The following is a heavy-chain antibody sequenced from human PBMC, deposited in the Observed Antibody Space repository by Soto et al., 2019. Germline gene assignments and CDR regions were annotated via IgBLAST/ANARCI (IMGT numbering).Heavy chain of an antibody. V-gene: IGHV1-18*01. J-gene: IGHJ6*02. D-gene: IGHD6-13*01. Sequence: QVPLVQSGAEVKKPGASVKVSCKASGYTFTSYGISWVRQAPGQGLEWMGWISAYNGNTNYAQKLQGRVTMTTDTSTSTAYMELRSLRSDDTAVYYCAREAAAAGDYYYYYGMDVWGQGTTVTVSS. CDR2: ISAYNGNT. CDR3: AREAAAAGDYYYYYGMDV. CDR1: GYTFTSYG.